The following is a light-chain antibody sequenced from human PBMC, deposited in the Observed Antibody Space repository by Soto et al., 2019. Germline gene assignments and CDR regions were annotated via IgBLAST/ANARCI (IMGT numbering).Light chain of an antibody. CDR1: QSLLDSNGYNY. Sequence: DIVMTQSPLSLPVTPGESACMSCRSSQSLLDSNGYNYLDWYLQKPVQSPQLLIYLGSNRASGVPDRFSGSGSGTDFTLKISRVEAEDVGVYYCMQALRTPQLTFGGGTKVEIK. V-gene: IGKV2-28*01. J-gene: IGKJ4*02. CDR2: LGS. CDR3: MQALRTPQLT.